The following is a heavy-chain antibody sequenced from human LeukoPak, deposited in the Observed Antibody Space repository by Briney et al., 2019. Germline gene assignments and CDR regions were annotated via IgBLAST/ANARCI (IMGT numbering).Heavy chain of an antibody. J-gene: IGHJ4*02. D-gene: IGHD6-13*01. V-gene: IGHV3-30*04. CDR2: ISYDGSNK. Sequence: GGSLRLSCAASGFTFSSYAMHWVRQAPGKGLECVAVISYDGSNKYYADSVKGRFTISRDNSKNTLYLQMNSLRAEDTAVYYCARDHATIVIAAAFDYWGQGTLVTVSS. CDR1: GFTFSSYA. CDR3: ARDHATIVIAAAFDY.